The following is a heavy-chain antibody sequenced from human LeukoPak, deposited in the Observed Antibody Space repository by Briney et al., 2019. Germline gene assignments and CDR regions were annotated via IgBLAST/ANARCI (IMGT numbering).Heavy chain of an antibody. D-gene: IGHD3-10*01. Sequence: ASVKVCCKASGYTFTSCAMHWGRQAPGQRLEWMRWINAGNGNTKYSQKFQGRVTITRDTSASTAYMELSSLRSEDTAVYYCAGIRMVRGVIIEGFDYCGQGTVVTASS. CDR3: AGIRMVRGVIIEGFDY. J-gene: IGHJ4*02. CDR1: GYTFTSCA. V-gene: IGHV1-3*01. CDR2: INAGNGNT.